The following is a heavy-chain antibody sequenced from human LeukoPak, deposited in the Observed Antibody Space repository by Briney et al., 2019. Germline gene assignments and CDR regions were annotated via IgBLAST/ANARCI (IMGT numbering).Heavy chain of an antibody. CDR1: GFTFSTNW. J-gene: IGHJ3*02. D-gene: IGHD2-15*01. Sequence: LGGSLRLSCAASGFTFSTNWMYWVRQAPGKGLVWVSRINSDGRSIGYADSVKGRFTISRDNAYNTLYLQMNSLRAEDTALYYCASGGRVGDIFDIWGQRTMVRVSS. V-gene: IGHV3-74*01. CDR3: ASGGRVGDIFDI. CDR2: INSDGRSI.